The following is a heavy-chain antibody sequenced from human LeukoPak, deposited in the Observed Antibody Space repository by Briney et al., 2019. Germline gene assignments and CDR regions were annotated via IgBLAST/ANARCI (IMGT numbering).Heavy chain of an antibody. Sequence: PGGSLRLSCVASGFTFSTYWMSWVRQAPGKGLEWVANIKEDGKEKYSVDSVKGQFTISRDNAKNSLYLQMNNLRVEDTAVYYCATSQTTSGRYGNAFDIWGQGTMVTVSS. D-gene: IGHD6-19*01. CDR2: IKEDGKEK. V-gene: IGHV3-7*01. J-gene: IGHJ3*02. CDR1: GFTFSTYW. CDR3: ATSQTTSGRYGNAFDI.